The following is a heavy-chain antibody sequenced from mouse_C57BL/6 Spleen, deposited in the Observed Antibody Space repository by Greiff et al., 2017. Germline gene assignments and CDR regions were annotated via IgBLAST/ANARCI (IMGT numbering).Heavy chain of an antibody. CDR2: IYPGSGNT. CDR3: ARTGVGPCYFGC. Sequence: VQLQQSGPELVKPGASVKISCKASGYSFTSYYIHWVKQRPGQGLEWIGWIYPGSGNTKYNEKFKGKATLTADTSSSTAYMQLSSLTSEDSAVYYCARTGVGPCYFGCWGNSTTLTASS. J-gene: IGHJ2*01. V-gene: IGHV1-66*01. CDR1: GYSFTSYY. D-gene: IGHD1-1*01.